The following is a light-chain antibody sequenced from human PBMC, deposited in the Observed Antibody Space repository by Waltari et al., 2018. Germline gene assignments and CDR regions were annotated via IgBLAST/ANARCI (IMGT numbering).Light chain of an antibody. V-gene: IGKV3-20*01. CDR1: QSVGRT. J-gene: IGKJ1*01. Sequence: EIVLTQSPGTLSLSPGERATLSCRASQSVGRTLAWYQQRPGQAPRLLIYGASSRAADIPDRFAGSGSGIDFSLTINRLEPEDFAVYYCQHYLRLPVSFGQGTKVEIK. CDR2: GAS. CDR3: QHYLRLPVS.